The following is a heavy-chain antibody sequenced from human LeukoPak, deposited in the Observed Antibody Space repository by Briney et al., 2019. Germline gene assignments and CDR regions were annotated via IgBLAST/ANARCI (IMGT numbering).Heavy chain of an antibody. CDR3: AKDLARIGARQSDY. D-gene: IGHD6-6*01. J-gene: IGHJ4*02. CDR1: GFTFSSYA. CDR2: ISDSVDST. V-gene: IGHV3-23*01. Sequence: GGSLRLSCAASGFTFSSYAMSWVRQAPGKGLEWVSGISDSVDSTHYADSVKGWFTISRDNSKNTLYLQMNSLRAEDTALYYCAKDLARIGARQSDYWGQGTLVTVSS.